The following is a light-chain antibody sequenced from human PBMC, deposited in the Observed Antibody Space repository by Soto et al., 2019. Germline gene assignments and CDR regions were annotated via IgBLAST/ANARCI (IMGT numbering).Light chain of an antibody. J-gene: IGLJ1*01. CDR2: EVS. CDR3: SSPSGSNTLEV. Sequence: QSALTQPPSASGSPGQSVTISCSGSSSDVGSSNYASWYQQHPGKAPKLIIYEVSQRPSGVPARFSGSKSGNTASLTVSGLQAEDEADYYCSSPSGSNTLEVFGTGTKVTVL. V-gene: IGLV2-8*01. CDR1: SSDVGSSNY.